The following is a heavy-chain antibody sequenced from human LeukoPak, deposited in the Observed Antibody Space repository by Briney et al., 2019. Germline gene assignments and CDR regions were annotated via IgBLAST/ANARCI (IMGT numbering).Heavy chain of an antibody. J-gene: IGHJ4*02. V-gene: IGHV3-66*01. CDR1: GFTFSSYA. D-gene: IGHD5-24*01. CDR3: ATGRWLRLFDY. CDR2: IYAGGSA. Sequence: GGSLRLSCSASGFTFSSYAMHWVRQAPGKGLEWVSIIYAGGSAYYADSVKGRFTISRDNSKNTLYLEMNSLRVEDTAMYYCATGRWLRLFDYWGQGTLVTVSS.